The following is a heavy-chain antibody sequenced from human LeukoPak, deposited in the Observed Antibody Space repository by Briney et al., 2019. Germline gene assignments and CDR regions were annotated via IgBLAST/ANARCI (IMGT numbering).Heavy chain of an antibody. CDR3: ARDRGGGVWSGYWGFDP. CDR1: GGTFSSYA. Sequence: GASVKVSCKASGGTFSSYAISWVRQAPGQGLEWMGGIIPIFGTANYAQKFQGRVTITAGESTSTAYMELRSLRSEDTAVYYCARDRGGGVWSGYWGFDPWGQGTLVTVSS. CDR2: IIPIFGTA. V-gene: IGHV1-69*01. J-gene: IGHJ5*02. D-gene: IGHD3-3*01.